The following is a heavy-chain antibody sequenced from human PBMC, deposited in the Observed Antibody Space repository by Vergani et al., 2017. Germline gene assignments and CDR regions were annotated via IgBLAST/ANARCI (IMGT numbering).Heavy chain of an antibody. D-gene: IGHD2-2*01. V-gene: IGHV4-59*01. CDR1: GVSISSYY. J-gene: IGHJ6*03. CDR3: ARLVVPAASDYYYMDV. Sequence: QVQLQESGPGLVKPSETLSLTCTVSGVSISSYYWSWIRQPPGKGLEWIGYIYYSGSTNYNPSLKSRVTISVDTSKNQFSLKLSSVTAADTAVYYCARLVVPAASDYYYMDVWGKGP. CDR2: IYYSGST.